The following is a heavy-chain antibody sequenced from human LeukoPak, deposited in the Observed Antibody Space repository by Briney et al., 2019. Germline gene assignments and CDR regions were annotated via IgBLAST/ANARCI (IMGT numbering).Heavy chain of an antibody. CDR2: IYPGDSDT. CDR1: GYSFTSYW. V-gene: IGHV5-51*01. Sequence: GESLKISCKGSGYSFTSYWIGWVRQMPGKGLEWMGIIYPGDSDTRYSPSFQGQVTISADKSISTAYLQWSSLKASDTAMYYGARHYYDSSGYYYLPFWGQGTLVTVSS. J-gene: IGHJ4*02. D-gene: IGHD3-22*01. CDR3: ARHYYDSSGYYYLPF.